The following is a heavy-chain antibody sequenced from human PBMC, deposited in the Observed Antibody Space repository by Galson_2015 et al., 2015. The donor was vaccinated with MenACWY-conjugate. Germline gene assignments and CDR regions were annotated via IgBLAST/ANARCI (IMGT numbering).Heavy chain of an antibody. V-gene: IGHV2-70*11. Sequence: PALVKPTQTLTLTCTFSGFSLSTSGMCVSWIRQPPGKALEWLARIDWDDDKYYSTSLKTRLTISKDTSKNQVVLTMTNMDPVDTATYYCARMRQLGGESAVFDYWGQGTLVTVSS. D-gene: IGHD6-6*01. J-gene: IGHJ4*02. CDR1: GFSLSTSGMC. CDR3: ARMRQLGGESAVFDY. CDR2: IDWDDDK.